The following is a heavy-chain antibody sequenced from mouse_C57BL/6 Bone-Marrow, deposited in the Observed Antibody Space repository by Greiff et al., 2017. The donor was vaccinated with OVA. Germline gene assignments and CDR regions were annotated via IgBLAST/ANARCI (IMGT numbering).Heavy chain of an antibody. D-gene: IGHD2-1*01. CDR2: IDPNSGGT. V-gene: IGHV1-72*01. Sequence: QVQLKQPGAELVKPGASVKLSCKASGYTFTSYWMHWVKQRPGRGLEWIGRIDPNSGGTKYNEKFKSKATLTVDKPSSTAYMQLSSLTSEDSAGYYCARRDLYYGTFYYAMDYWGQGTSVTVSA. CDR1: GYTFTSYW. J-gene: IGHJ4*01. CDR3: ARRDLYYGTFYYAMDY.